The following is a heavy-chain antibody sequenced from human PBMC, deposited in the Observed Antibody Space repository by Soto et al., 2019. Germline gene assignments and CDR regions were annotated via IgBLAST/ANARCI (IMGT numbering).Heavy chain of an antibody. V-gene: IGHV5-10-1*01. CDR1: GYSFTSYW. Sequence: EVQLVQSGAEVKKPGESMRISCKGSGYSFTSYWISWVRQMPGKGLEWMGRIDHSDSYTNYSPSFQGHVTISADKSISNPYLQWSSLKASDTAMYYCARLQAAAGDNDLTFDYWGQGTLVTVSS. D-gene: IGHD6-13*01. CDR2: IDHSDSYT. J-gene: IGHJ4*02. CDR3: ARLQAAAGDNDLTFDY.